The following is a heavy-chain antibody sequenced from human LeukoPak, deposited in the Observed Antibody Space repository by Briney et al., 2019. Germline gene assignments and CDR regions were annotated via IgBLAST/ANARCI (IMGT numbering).Heavy chain of an antibody. CDR3: VKDGAIEVSRDYYGSGSYYPFDY. Sequence: QPGGSLRLSCAASGFTFSSYAMHWVRQAPGKGLEYVSAISSNGGSTYYADSVKGRFTISRDNSKNTLYLQMSSLRAENTAVYCCVKDGAIEVSRDYYGSGSYYPFDYWGQGTLVTVSS. CDR1: GFTFSSYA. V-gene: IGHV3-64D*06. D-gene: IGHD3-10*01. CDR2: ISSNGGST. J-gene: IGHJ4*02.